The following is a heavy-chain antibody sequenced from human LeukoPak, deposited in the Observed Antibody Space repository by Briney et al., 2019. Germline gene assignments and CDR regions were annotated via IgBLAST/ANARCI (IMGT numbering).Heavy chain of an antibody. V-gene: IGHV4-39*01. CDR2: IYYSGST. J-gene: IGHJ4*02. CDR1: GGSISSSSYY. Sequence: SETLSLTCTVSGGSISSSSYYWGWIRQPPGKGLEWIGSIYYSGSTYYNPSLKSRVTISVDTSKNQFSLKLSSVTAADTAVYYCARTRYYYGSRSYGAPYYFDYWGQGTLVTVSS. CDR3: ARTRYYYGSRSYGAPYYFDY. D-gene: IGHD3-10*01.